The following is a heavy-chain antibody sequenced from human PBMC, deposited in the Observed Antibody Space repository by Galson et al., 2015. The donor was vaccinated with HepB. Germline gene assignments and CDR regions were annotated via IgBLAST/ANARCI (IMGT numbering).Heavy chain of an antibody. CDR1: GFTFSAYS. Sequence: SLRLSCAASGFTFSAYSMNWVRQAPGKGLEWISYMSSSLTTIYYSDAVEGRFTISRDNDKNSLFLQMDSLRDEDTAVYYCARARPRFLEWSFQDDALDIWGRGTTVIVSS. D-gene: IGHD3-3*01. CDR3: ARARPRFLEWSFQDDALDI. V-gene: IGHV3-48*02. CDR2: MSSSLTTI. J-gene: IGHJ3*02.